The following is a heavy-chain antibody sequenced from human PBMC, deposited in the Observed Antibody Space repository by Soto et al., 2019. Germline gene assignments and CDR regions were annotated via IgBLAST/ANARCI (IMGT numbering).Heavy chain of an antibody. CDR1: GFTFSSYA. D-gene: IGHD6-13*01. CDR2: ISGSDGST. V-gene: IGHV3-23*02. Sequence: EVQLLESGGGLVQPGGSLRLSCVTSGFTFSSYAMSLVRQAPGKGLEWVSVISGSDGSTYYGDSVKGRFTISRDNSKNTLYLQMNSLRAEDTAVYYCAKDRERDAWYEDYWGQGTLVTVSS. CDR3: AKDRERDAWYEDY. J-gene: IGHJ4*02.